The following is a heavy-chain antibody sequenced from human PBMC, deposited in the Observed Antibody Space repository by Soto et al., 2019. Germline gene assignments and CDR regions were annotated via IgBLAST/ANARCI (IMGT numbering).Heavy chain of an antibody. CDR2: IYHSGST. CDR3: GRGDYANAFDI. D-gene: IGHD4-17*01. J-gene: IGHJ3*02. V-gene: IGHV4-30-2*01. Sequence: QLQLQESGSGLVTPSQTLSLTCAVSGGSISSGGYSWNWIRQPPGKGLEWIGNIYHSGSTYYNASLKRRVTISGDRSKNQFSLKLSSVTAADTAVYYCGRGDYANAFDIWGQGTMVTVSS. CDR1: GGSISSGGYS.